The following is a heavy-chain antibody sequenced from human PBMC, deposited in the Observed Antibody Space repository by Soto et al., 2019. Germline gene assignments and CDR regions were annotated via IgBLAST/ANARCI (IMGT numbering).Heavy chain of an antibody. Sequence: GGSLRLSCAASGFTFSSYDMHWVRQAPGKGLEWVAVIWYDGSNKYYGDSVKGRFTISRDKSKNTLYLQMNSLRAEDTAVYYCARDPGSSGYDYWGQGTLVTVSS. CDR3: ARDPGSSGYDY. CDR2: IWYDGSNK. D-gene: IGHD5-12*01. V-gene: IGHV3-33*01. CDR1: GFTFSSYD. J-gene: IGHJ4*02.